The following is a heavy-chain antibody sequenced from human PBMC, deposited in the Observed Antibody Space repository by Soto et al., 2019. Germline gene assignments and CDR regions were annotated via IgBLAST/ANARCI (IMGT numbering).Heavy chain of an antibody. J-gene: IGHJ2*01. CDR1: GYTFTNYD. D-gene: IGHD3-22*01. Sequence: QAQLVQSGTEVKKPGASVKVSCQASGYTFTNYDIFWMRQATGEGLEWMGWMNPYSNNAGYAEKFQGRVNMTRDTSTSTAYMELSGLTSEDTAVYYCARGASYYSDKHGDYRNWYFDLWGRGTLLRVSS. V-gene: IGHV1-8*01. CDR2: MNPYSNNA. CDR3: ARGASYYSDKHGDYRNWYFDL.